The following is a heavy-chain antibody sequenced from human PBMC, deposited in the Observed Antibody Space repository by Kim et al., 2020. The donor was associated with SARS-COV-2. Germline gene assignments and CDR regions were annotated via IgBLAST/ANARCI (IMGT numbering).Heavy chain of an antibody. D-gene: IGHD3-22*01. Sequence: GGSLRLSCAASGFTFSIYGMSWVRQAPGKGLEWVSAISGTGGATYYADSVKGRFTISRDNSKNTLYLQMNSLRAEDTAVYYCAKYYYDSSGYYHSPFDYWGQGTLVTVSS. V-gene: IGHV3-23*01. CDR3: AKYYYDSSGYYHSPFDY. J-gene: IGHJ4*02. CDR1: GFTFSIYG. CDR2: ISGTGGAT.